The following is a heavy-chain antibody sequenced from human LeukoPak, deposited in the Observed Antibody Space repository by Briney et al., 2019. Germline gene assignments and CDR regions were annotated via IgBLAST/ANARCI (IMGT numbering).Heavy chain of an antibody. CDR1: GFTFSSYG. D-gene: IGHD3-3*01. Sequence: QAGGSLRLSCAASGFTFSSYGMHWVRQAPGKGLEWVAFIRYDGSNKYYADSVKGRFTISRDNSKNTLYLQMNSLRAEDTAVYYCAKSGANYDFWSGYYNYYYYYMDVWGKGTTVTVSS. CDR3: AKSGANYDFWSGYYNYYYYYMDV. CDR2: IRYDGSNK. V-gene: IGHV3-30*02. J-gene: IGHJ6*03.